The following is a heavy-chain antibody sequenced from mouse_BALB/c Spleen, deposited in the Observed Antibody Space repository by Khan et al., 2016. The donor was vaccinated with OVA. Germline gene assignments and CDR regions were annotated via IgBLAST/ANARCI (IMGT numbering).Heavy chain of an antibody. CDR2: IHPNSGNT. V-gene: IGHV1S130*01. J-gene: IGHJ2*01. D-gene: IGHD2-14*01. CDR1: GYTFTSSW. CDR3: ERRAYYRYEYFDY. Sequence: QVQLQQSGSVLVRPGASVKLSCKASGYTFTSSWMHWAKQRPGQGLEWIGEIHPNSGNTNHNEKFKGKATLTVDTSSSTAYVDLSSLTSEDSAVYFCERRAYYRYEYFDYWGQGTTLTVSS.